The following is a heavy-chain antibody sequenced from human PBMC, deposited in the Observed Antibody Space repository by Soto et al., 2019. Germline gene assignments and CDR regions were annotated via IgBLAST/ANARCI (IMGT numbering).Heavy chain of an antibody. CDR3: ATRGGDSYGWSPLRD. D-gene: IGHD5-18*01. Sequence: QVQLVQSGAEVKKPGASVKVSCKASGYTFTSYDINWVRQATGQGLAWMGWLNPHSGNTGYAQKFQGRVTMTRNTPISTAYMELSSLRSEDTAVYYCATRGGDSYGWSPLRDWGQGTLVTVSS. J-gene: IGHJ4*02. V-gene: IGHV1-8*01. CDR2: LNPHSGNT. CDR1: GYTFTSYD.